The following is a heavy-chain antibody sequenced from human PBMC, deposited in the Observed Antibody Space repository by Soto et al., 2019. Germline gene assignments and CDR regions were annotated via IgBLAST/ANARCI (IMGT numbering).Heavy chain of an antibody. CDR1: GYIFVNYG. CDR2: ISPYTGNT. CDR3: VMVDNYVTPTPQDV. Sequence: QVQLVQSGDEVKKPGASVKVSCKASGYIFVNYGIAWVRQAPGQGLEWMGWISPYTGNTHSATKIQGRLTMSTYTPXSTAYMDLGSLTSDDTAVYYCVMVDNYVTPTPQDVWGQGTTVTVSS. D-gene: IGHD3-16*01. V-gene: IGHV1-18*01. J-gene: IGHJ6*02.